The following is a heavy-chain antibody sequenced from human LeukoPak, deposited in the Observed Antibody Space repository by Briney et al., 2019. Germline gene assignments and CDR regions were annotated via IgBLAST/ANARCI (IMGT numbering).Heavy chain of an antibody. CDR2: IYTSGST. D-gene: IGHD3-22*01. Sequence: PSETLSLTCTVSGGSISSYYWSWIRQPAGKGLEWIGRIYTSGSTNYNPSLKSRVTMSVDTSKNQFSLKMISVTAADTAVYYCAASLGLFHEAFDYWGQGTLVTVSS. CDR1: GGSISSYY. CDR3: AASLGLFHEAFDY. J-gene: IGHJ4*02. V-gene: IGHV4-4*07.